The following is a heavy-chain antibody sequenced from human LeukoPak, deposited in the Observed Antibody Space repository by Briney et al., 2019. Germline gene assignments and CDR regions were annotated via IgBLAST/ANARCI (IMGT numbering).Heavy chain of an antibody. CDR2: IFPGESDT. D-gene: IGHD6-6*01. J-gene: IGHJ4*02. CDR1: GYIFTCYW. Sequence: GEGLHCSCNGSGYIFTCYWIGWVRYMPPKGLEWMGIIFPGESDTRYHPSFQGQVTTSADKSICTAYLQWSSLNASDTAMYYCARLGAARLIVYWGQGTLVTVSS. CDR3: ARLGAARLIVY. V-gene: IGHV5-51*01.